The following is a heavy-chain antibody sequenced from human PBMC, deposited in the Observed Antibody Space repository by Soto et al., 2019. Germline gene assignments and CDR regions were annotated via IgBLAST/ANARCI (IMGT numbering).Heavy chain of an antibody. Sequence: EVQLVESGGASVQPGGSLRLSCAASGFSLSKYWMHWVRQAPGKGLEWVSRVNGDGSSTTYADSVSGRFIISRDNAKNTLFLQMSSLRADVTARYYCARGGSTDFYGLLDLWGQGTQVIVSS. CDR2: VNGDGSST. CDR1: GFSLSKYW. D-gene: IGHD3-16*01. CDR3: ARGGSTDFYGLLDL. J-gene: IGHJ5*02. V-gene: IGHV3-74*01.